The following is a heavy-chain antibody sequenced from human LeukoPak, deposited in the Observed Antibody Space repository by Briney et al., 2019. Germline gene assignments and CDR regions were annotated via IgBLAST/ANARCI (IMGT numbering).Heavy chain of an antibody. D-gene: IGHD3-9*01. V-gene: IGHV3-7*01. CDR3: ARDLGDILTYFDY. CDR1: GFALSSHW. CDR2: VNRDGSET. Sequence: GGSLRLSCAASGFALSSHWMTWVRQVPGRGPEWVANVNRDGSETYYLDSVKGRFTISKDNAKNSLYLQMNSLRAEDTAVYYCARDLGDILTYFDYWGQGTLVTVS. J-gene: IGHJ4*02.